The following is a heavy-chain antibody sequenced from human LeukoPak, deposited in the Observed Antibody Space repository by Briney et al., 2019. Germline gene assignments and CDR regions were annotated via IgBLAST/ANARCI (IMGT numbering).Heavy chain of an antibody. CDR3: ARGDGYNRDNWFDP. D-gene: IGHD5-24*01. J-gene: IGHJ5*02. CDR2: ISAYNGNT. Sequence: GASVTVSFKASGYTFTNYGINWVRQAPGQGLEWMGGISAYNGNTNYPQKLQGRVTMTTDTSTSTVYMELRSLRSDDTAVYYCARGDGYNRDNWFDPWGQGTLVTVSS. V-gene: IGHV1-18*01. CDR1: GYTFTNYG.